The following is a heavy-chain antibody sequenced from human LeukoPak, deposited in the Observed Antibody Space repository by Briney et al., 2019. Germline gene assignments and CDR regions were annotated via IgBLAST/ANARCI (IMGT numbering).Heavy chain of an antibody. V-gene: IGHV4-34*01. Sequence: GSLRLSCVVSGFSFSDSYMTWIRQTPGKGLEWIGEIHRSGGTYYNPSLESRLTMSLDKSKNQFSLNLYSVTAADTAVYFCVTGGSSWNEYWGQGTLVTVSS. D-gene: IGHD6-13*01. CDR2: IHRSGGT. CDR1: GFSFSDSY. CDR3: VTGGSSWNEY. J-gene: IGHJ4*02.